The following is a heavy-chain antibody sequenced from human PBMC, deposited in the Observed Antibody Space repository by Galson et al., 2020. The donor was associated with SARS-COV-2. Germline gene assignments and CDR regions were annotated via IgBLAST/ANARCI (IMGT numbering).Heavy chain of an antibody. CDR2: IPYHGRDK. CDR1: GFTFSNYG. J-gene: IGHJ6*02. Sequence: GGSLRLSCAASGFTFSNYGIHWVRQAPGKGLEWVAFIPYHGRDKYYAESVKGRFTISRDNSKNTLYLQMNSLRVEDTAVYYCAKGVTIGTKYDEMDVWGQGTTVTVSS. V-gene: IGHV3-30*02. D-gene: IGHD1-1*01. CDR3: AKGVTIGTKYDEMDV.